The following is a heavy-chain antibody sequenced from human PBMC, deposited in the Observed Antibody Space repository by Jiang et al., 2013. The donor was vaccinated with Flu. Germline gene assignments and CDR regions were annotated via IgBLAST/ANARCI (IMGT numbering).Heavy chain of an antibody. CDR1: GYTFTSYG. Sequence: SGAEVKKPGASVKVSCKASGYTFTSYGISWVRQAPGQGLEWMGWISAYNGNTNYAQKLQGRVTMTTDTSTSTAYMELRSLRSDDTAVYYCARGCSSGYYCPSPIYGMDVWGKGPRSPSPQ. V-gene: IGHV1-18*01. CDR2: ISAYNGNT. J-gene: IGHJ6*04. D-gene: IGHD3-22*01. CDR3: ARGCSSGYYCPSPIYGMDV.